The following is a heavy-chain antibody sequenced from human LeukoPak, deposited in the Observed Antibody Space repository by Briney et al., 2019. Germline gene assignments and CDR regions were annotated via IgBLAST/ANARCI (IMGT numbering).Heavy chain of an antibody. CDR2: IYYSGST. J-gene: IGHJ4*02. CDR1: GGSISSYY. V-gene: IGHV4-59*01. D-gene: IGHD3-9*01. CDR3: ARVDYDILTGSYHIFDY. Sequence: SETLSLTCTVSGGSISSYYWSWIRQPPGKGLEWIGYIYYSGSTNYNPSLKSRVTISVDTSKNQFSLKLSSVTAADTAVYYCARVDYDILTGSYHIFDYWGQGTLVTVSS.